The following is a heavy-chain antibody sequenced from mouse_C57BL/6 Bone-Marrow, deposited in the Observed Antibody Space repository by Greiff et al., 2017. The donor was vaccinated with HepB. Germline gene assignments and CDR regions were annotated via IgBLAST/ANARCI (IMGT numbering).Heavy chain of an antibody. CDR3: AGHFSYCDGSSYEGAWFAY. J-gene: IGHJ3*01. Sequence: DVTLVESGGDLVKPGGSLKLSCAASGFTFSSYGLSWVRQTPDKRLEWVATISSGGRYTYNPDSVKGRFTISRDNAKNTLYLQMSSLKSEDTAMYYCAGHFSYCDGSSYEGAWFAYWGQGTLVTVSA. CDR2: ISSGGRYT. D-gene: IGHD1-1*01. CDR1: GFTFSSYG. V-gene: IGHV5-6*02.